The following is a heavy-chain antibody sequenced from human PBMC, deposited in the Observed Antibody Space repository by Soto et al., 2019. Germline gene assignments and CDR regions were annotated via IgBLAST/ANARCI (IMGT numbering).Heavy chain of an antibody. Sequence: QITLKESGPTLVKPTQTLTLTCTFSGFSLSTSGVGVGWIRQPPGKALEWLALIYWDDDKRYSPSLKSRLTITKDTSKTQVVLTMTNMHPVDTATYYCAHRRVDYYYYGMDVWGQGTTVTVSS. V-gene: IGHV2-5*02. CDR3: AHRRVDYYYYGMDV. J-gene: IGHJ6*02. D-gene: IGHD2-15*01. CDR1: GFSLSTSGVG. CDR2: IYWDDDK.